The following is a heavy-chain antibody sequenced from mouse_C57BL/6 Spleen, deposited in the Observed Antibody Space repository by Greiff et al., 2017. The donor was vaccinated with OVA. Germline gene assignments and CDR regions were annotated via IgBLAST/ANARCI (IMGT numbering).Heavy chain of an antibody. CDR2: FYPGSGSI. D-gene: IGHD2-3*01. J-gene: IGHJ3*01. V-gene: IGHV1-62-2*01. Sequence: QVQLQQSGAELVKPGASVKLSCKASGYTFTEYTIHWVKQRSGQGLEWIGWFYPGSGSIKYNEKFKDKATLTADKSSSTVYMELSRLTSEDSAVYFCARHERGGYDGYYPAWFAYWGQGTLVTVSA. CDR3: ARHERGGYDGYYPAWFAY. CDR1: GYTFTEYT.